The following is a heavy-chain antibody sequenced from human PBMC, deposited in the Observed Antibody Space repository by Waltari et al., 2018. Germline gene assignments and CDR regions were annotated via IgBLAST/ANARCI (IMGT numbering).Heavy chain of an antibody. D-gene: IGHD3-22*01. CDR2: IIPIFGTA. J-gene: IGHJ6*02. V-gene: IGHV1-69*01. CDR3: ARSEAVYYDSSVIGMDV. CDR1: GGTVSSYA. Sequence: QVQLVQSGAEVKKPGSSVKVSCKASGGTVSSYAISWVRQAPGQGLEWMGGIIPIFGTANYAQKFQGRVTITADESTSTAYMELSSLRSEDTAVYYCARSEAVYYDSSVIGMDVWGQGTTVTVSS.